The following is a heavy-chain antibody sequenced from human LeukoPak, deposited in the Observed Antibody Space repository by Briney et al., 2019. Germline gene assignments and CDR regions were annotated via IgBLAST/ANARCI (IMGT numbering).Heavy chain of an antibody. D-gene: IGHD3-3*01. V-gene: IGHV4-30-2*01. CDR3: ARTRDFWSAYFDY. CDR1: GVSITSDTYY. Sequence: PSETLSLTCAVSGVSITSDTYYWSWIRQPPGKGLERIGYILHSGSTYHNSSLKSRVTILVDTSKNQFSLKLSSVTAADTAVYFCARTRDFWSAYFDYWGQGILVTVSS. CDR2: ILHSGST. J-gene: IGHJ4*02.